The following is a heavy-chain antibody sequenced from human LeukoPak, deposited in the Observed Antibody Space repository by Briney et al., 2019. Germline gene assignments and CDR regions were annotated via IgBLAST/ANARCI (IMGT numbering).Heavy chain of an antibody. CDR2: IYYSGST. D-gene: IGHD3-10*01. V-gene: IGHV4-30-4*01. Sequence: PSQTLSLTCTVSGGSISSGTYYWSWIRQPPGKGLEWIGYIYYSGSTYYKPSLRSRLTISVDTSRNQFSLELSSVTAADTAVYYCARGLQFYYGTGSYVFDYWGQGALVTVSS. CDR3: ARGLQFYYGTGSYVFDY. J-gene: IGHJ4*02. CDR1: GGSISSGTYY.